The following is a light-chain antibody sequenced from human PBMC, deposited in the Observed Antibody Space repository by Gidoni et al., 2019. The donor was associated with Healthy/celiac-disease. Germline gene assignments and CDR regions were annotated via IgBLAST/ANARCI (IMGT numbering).Light chain of an antibody. CDR2: DAS. CDR3: QQYNSYSPYT. V-gene: IGKV1-5*01. J-gene: IGKJ2*01. Sequence: DIQMTQSPSTLSASVGDRVTITCLASQSISSWLAWYQQKPGKAPKLLIYDASSLESGVPSRCSGSGSGTEFTLTISSLQPDDFATYYCQQYNSYSPYTFXXXTKLEIK. CDR1: QSISSW.